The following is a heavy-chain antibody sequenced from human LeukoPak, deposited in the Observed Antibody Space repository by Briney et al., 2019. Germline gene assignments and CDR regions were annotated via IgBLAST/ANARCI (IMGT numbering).Heavy chain of an antibody. J-gene: IGHJ5*02. CDR3: ARDANGYNWFDP. CDR2: INPSGGST. Sequence: ASVKVSCKAPGYTFTSYYMHWVRQAPGQGLEWMGIINPSGGSTSYAQKFQGRVTMTRDTSTSTVYMELSSLRSEDTAVYYCARDANGYNWFDPWGQGTLVTVSS. V-gene: IGHV1-46*01. CDR1: GYTFTSYY. D-gene: IGHD1-1*01.